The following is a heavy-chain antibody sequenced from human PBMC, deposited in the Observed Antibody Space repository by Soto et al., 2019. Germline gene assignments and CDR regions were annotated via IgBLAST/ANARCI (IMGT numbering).Heavy chain of an antibody. V-gene: IGHV3-30-3*01. CDR3: AREGGWYGSAFDY. Sequence: QVQLVESGGGVVQPGRSLRLSCAASGFTFRSYAMHWVRQAPGKGLEWVAVISYDGSNKYYADSVKGRFTISRDNSKNTLYLQMNSLRAEDTAVYYCAREGGWYGSAFDYWGQGTLVTVTS. CDR1: GFTFRSYA. D-gene: IGHD6-19*01. J-gene: IGHJ4*02. CDR2: ISYDGSNK.